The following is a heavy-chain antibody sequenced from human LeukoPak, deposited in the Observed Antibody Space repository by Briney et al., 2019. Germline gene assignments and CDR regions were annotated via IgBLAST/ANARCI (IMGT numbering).Heavy chain of an antibody. CDR1: GFTFSSYS. D-gene: IGHD3-22*01. Sequence: PGGSLRLSCAASGFTFSSYSMSWVRQAPGKGLEWVSSISSSGGNTYYADSEKGRFTISRDNSKNTLYLQMNSLRAEDTAVYYCARAGAYDSSSPCFDYWGQGTLVTVSS. CDR2: ISSSGGNT. CDR3: ARAGAYDSSSPCFDY. J-gene: IGHJ4*02. V-gene: IGHV3-23*01.